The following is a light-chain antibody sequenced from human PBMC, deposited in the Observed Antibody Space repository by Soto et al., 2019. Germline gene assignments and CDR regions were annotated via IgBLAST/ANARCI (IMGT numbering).Light chain of an antibody. CDR2: DVS. CDR3: SSYTSSSTLVV. Sequence: QSALTQPASVSGSPGQSITISCTGTSSDVGGYNYVSWYQQHPGKAPKLMIYDVSNRPSGVSNRFSGSKSGNPAYLTISGLQAEDEDDYYCSSYTSSSTLVVFGGGTKLTVL. CDR1: SSDVGGYNY. J-gene: IGLJ2*01. V-gene: IGLV2-14*01.